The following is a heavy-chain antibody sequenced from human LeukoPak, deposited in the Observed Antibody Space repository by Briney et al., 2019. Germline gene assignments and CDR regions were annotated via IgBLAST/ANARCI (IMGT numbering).Heavy chain of an antibody. V-gene: IGHV1-69*04. D-gene: IGHD2-8*01. CDR3: AKDIGSCSNGVCPRRYFDY. CDR2: IIPILGIA. Sequence: SVKVSCKASGGTFSSYAISWVRQAPGQGLEWMGRIIPILGIANYAQKFQGRVTITADKSTSTAYMELSSLRSEDTAVYYCAKDIGSCSNGVCPRRYFDYWGQGTLVSVFS. J-gene: IGHJ4*02. CDR1: GGTFSSYA.